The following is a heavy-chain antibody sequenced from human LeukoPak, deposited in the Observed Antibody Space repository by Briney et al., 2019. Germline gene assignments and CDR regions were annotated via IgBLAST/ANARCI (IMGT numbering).Heavy chain of an antibody. CDR1: GGSISSGGYY. J-gene: IGHJ4*02. D-gene: IGHD3-16*01. CDR3: ARHGGFYFDS. CDR2: IYYSGST. Sequence: SETLSLTCTVSGGSISSGGYYWSWIRQPPGKGLEWIGSIYYSGSTNYNPSLKSRVTISVDTSKNQFSLKLSSVTAADTAVYYCARHGGFYFDSWGQGTLVTVSS. V-gene: IGHV4-61*08.